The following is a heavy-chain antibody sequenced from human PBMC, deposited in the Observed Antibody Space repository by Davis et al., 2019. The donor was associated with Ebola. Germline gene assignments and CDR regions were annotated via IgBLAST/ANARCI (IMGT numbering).Heavy chain of an antibody. Sequence: ASVKVSCKASGYTFTGYYMHWVRQAPGQGLEWMGWINSNSGGTNYAQKFQGWVTMTRDTSISTAYMELSRLRSDDTAVYYCARDQVQPALRSYGMDVWGQGTTVTVSS. CDR1: GYTFTGYY. V-gene: IGHV1-2*04. CDR2: INSNSGGT. J-gene: IGHJ6*02. D-gene: IGHD4/OR15-4a*01. CDR3: ARDQVQPALRSYGMDV.